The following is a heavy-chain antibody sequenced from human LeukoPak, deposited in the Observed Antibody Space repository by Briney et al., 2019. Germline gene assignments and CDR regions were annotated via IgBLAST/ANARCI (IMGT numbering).Heavy chain of an antibody. CDR3: ARETYYYDSSGYWVPIGFDP. CDR1: GGSISSYY. D-gene: IGHD3-22*01. J-gene: IGHJ5*02. CDR2: IYYSGST. V-gene: IGHV4-59*01. Sequence: SETLSLTCTVPGGSISSYYWSWIRQPPGKGLEWIGYIYYSGSTNYNPSLKSRVTISVDTSKNQFSLKLSSVTAADTAVYYCARETYYYDSSGYWVPIGFDPWAREPWSPSPQ.